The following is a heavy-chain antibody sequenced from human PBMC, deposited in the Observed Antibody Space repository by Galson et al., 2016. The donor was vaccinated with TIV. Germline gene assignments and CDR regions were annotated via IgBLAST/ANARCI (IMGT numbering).Heavy chain of an antibody. CDR2: TYYRSEWNS. J-gene: IGHJ6*02. V-gene: IGHV6-1*01. Sequence: CAISGDSVSGNSAAWNWIRQSPSRGLEWLGRTYYRSEWNSDYAVSVRSRIVIKAGRSKNQFFLQLNSVTPEDTAVYFCARGRSGYNSTYYYYGMDVWGQGTTVSVSS. D-gene: IGHD5-24*01. CDR1: GDSVSGNSAA. CDR3: ARGRSGYNSTYYYYGMDV.